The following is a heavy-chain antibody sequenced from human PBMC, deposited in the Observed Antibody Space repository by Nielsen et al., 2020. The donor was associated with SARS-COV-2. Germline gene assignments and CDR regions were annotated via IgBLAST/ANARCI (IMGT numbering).Heavy chain of an antibody. V-gene: IGHV1-2*06. Sequence: SVKVSCKASGYTFTGYYMHWVLQAPGQGLEWMGRIKPNSGGTNDAQKFQGRVTMTRDKYISKAYMELSRPRSDVTAMYYCARGEGLLEPDAFDIWGQGTMVTVSS. J-gene: IGHJ3*02. CDR3: ARGEGLLEPDAFDI. D-gene: IGHD1-1*01. CDR2: IKPNSGGT. CDR1: GYTFTGYY.